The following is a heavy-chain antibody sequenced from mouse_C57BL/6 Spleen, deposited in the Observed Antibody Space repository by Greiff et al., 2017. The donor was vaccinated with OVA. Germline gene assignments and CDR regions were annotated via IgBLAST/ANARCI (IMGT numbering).Heavy chain of an antibody. Sequence: EVMLVESGGGLVQPGGSLKLSCAASGFTFSDYYMYWVRQTPEKRLEWVAYISNGGGSTYYPDTVKGRFTISRDNAKNTLYLQMSRLKSEDTAMYYCARITTVEAGYFDVWGTGTTVTVSS. D-gene: IGHD1-1*01. V-gene: IGHV5-12*01. J-gene: IGHJ1*03. CDR2: ISNGGGST. CDR3: ARITTVEAGYFDV. CDR1: GFTFSDYY.